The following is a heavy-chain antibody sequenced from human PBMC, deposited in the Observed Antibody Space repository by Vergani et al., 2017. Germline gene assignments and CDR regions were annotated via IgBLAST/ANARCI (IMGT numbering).Heavy chain of an antibody. J-gene: IGHJ5*02. Sequence: QVQLVESGGGVVQPGRSLRLSCAASGFTFSSYVLHWVRQAPGKGLEWVAVIWYDGSNKYYADSVKCRFTISRDNSKNTLYLQMNSLRAEDTAVYYCARGWVYYDITANWFDAWGQGTLVTVSS. D-gene: IGHD3-22*01. CDR1: GFTFSSYV. V-gene: IGHV3-33*01. CDR2: IWYDGSNK. CDR3: ARGWVYYDITANWFDA.